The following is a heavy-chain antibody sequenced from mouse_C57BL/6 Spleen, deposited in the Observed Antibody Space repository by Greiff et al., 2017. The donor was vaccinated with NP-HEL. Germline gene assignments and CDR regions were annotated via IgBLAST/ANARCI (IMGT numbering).Heavy chain of an antibody. D-gene: IGHD2-12*01. V-gene: IGHV14-1*01. Sequence: EVQLQQSGAELVRPGASVKLSCTASGFNIKDYYMHWVKQRPEQGLEWIGRIDPENGDTEYAPKFQGKATMTADTSSNTAYLQLSSLTSEDTVVYYCTTGRRIPYAMDYWGQGTSVTVSS. CDR3: TTGRRIPYAMDY. CDR2: IDPENGDT. J-gene: IGHJ4*01. CDR1: GFNIKDYY.